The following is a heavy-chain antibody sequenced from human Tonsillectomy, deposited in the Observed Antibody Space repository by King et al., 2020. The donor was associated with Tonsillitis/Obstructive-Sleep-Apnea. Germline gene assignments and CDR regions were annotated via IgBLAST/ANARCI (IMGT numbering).Heavy chain of an antibody. CDR1: GLTFSSYA. D-gene: IGHD6-19*01. CDR3: AKDHSSGWHDFDY. J-gene: IGHJ4*02. V-gene: IGHV3-23*04. CDR2: ISASGVGT. Sequence: VQLVESGGGLVQPGGSLRLSCAASGLTFSSYAMSWVRQAPGKGLEWVSAISASGVGTYYADSVKGRFTISRDNSKNTLYLQMNSLRAEDTAVYYCAKDHSSGWHDFDYLGQGTLVTVSS.